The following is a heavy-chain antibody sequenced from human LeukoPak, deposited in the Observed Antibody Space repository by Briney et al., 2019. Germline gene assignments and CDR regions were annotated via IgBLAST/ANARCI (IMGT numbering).Heavy chain of an antibody. CDR2: IIPIFGTA. CDR3: ARGVRSDCYSCFDY. J-gene: IGHJ4*02. Sequence: SVNVSCKASGGTFSSYAISWVRQAPGQGLEWMGGIIPIFGTANYAQKFQGRVTITADESTSTAYMELSSLRSEDTAVYYCARGVRSDCYSCFDYWGQGTLVTVSS. V-gene: IGHV1-69*01. D-gene: IGHD2-15*01. CDR1: GGTFSSYA.